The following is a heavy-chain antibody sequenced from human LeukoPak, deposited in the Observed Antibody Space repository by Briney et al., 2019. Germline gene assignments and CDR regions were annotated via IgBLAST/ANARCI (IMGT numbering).Heavy chain of an antibody. CDR1: GYTFTAYY. CDR2: IKCDSGGT. D-gene: IGHD6-13*01. CDR3: VGSNWAAGAAFDS. V-gene: IGHV1-2*02. Sequence: GASVKLSCKASGYTFTAYYLHLVREAHGQGLGRMGGIKCDSGGTEYSRTYRGRVTMTRDTSISTPYMELTRLTSDDTAVYYCVGSNWAAGAAFDSWGQGTQVTVSS. J-gene: IGHJ4*02.